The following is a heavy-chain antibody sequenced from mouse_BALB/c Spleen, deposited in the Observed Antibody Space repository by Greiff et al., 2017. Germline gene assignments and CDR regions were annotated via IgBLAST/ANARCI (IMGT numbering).Heavy chain of an antibody. V-gene: IGHV5-6-4*01. D-gene: IGHD2-3*01. CDR3: TRDWGDGYPFAY. Sequence: DVKLVESGGGLVKPGGSLKLSCAASGFTFSSYTMSWVRQTPEKRLEWVATISSGGSYTYYPDSVKGRFTISRDNAKNTLYLQMSSLKSEDTAMYYCTRDWGDGYPFAYWGQGTLVTVSA. CDR2: ISSGGSYT. CDR1: GFTFSSYT. J-gene: IGHJ3*01.